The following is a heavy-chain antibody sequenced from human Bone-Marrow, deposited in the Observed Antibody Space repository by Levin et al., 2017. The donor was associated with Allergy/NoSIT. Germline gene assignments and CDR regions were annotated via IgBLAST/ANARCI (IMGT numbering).Heavy chain of an antibody. CDR3: AKEFAAGYHSGGPTDY. J-gene: IGHJ4*02. V-gene: IGHV3-30*18. D-gene: IGHD6-19*01. Sequence: PGGSLRLSCAASGFTFSHYGMEWVRQAPGKGLEWVAVISLDGSNEYYADSVKGRFTVSRDNSRNTVYLQMDSLRPEDTAVYYCAKEFAAGYHSGGPTDYWGQGTLVTVAS. CDR2: ISLDGSNE. CDR1: GFTFSHYG.